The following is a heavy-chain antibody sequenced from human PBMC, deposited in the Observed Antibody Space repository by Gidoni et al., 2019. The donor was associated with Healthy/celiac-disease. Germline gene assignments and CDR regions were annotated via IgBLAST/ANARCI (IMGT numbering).Heavy chain of an antibody. CDR1: GLPFSSYS. CDR3: ARGTRYDGNWFDP. D-gene: IGHD3-9*01. CDR2: ISSSSSTI. J-gene: IGHJ5*02. Sequence: EVQLVESGGGLVQPGGSLRVAGAASGLPFSSYSMNCVSQAPVKGLEWVSYISSSSSTIYYADSVKGRFTISRDNAKNSLYLQMNSLRAEDTAVYYCARGTRYDGNWFDPWGQGTLVTVSS. V-gene: IGHV3-48*04.